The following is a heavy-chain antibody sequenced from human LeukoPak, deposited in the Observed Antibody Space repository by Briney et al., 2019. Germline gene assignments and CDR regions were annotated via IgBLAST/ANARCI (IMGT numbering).Heavy chain of an antibody. J-gene: IGHJ5*02. CDR2: IYHSGSA. CDR3: ARTQYYYDSSGYSTGGFDP. Sequence: NPSETLSLTCAVSGYSIRSGYYWGWIRQPPGKGLEWIGSIYHSGSAYYNPSLKSRVTISVDTSKNQFSLKLSSVTAADTAVYYCARTQYYYDSSGYSTGGFDPWGQGTLVTVSS. CDR1: GYSIRSGYY. D-gene: IGHD3-22*01. V-gene: IGHV4-38-2*01.